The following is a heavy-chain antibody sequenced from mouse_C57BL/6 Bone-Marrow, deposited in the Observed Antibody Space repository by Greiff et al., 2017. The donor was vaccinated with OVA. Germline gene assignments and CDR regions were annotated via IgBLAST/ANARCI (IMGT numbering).Heavy chain of an antibody. CDR2: IRSKSNNYAT. D-gene: IGHD2-4*01. CDR1: GFSFNTYA. CDR3: VKQGYDYDGL. V-gene: IGHV10-1*01. J-gene: IGHJ3*01. Sequence: DVQLVESGGGLVQPKGSLKLSCAASGFSFNTYAMNWVRQAPGKGLEWVARIRSKSNNYATYYADSVKDRFTISRDDSESMLYLQMNNVKTEDTAMYYCVKQGYDYDGLWGQGTLVTVSA.